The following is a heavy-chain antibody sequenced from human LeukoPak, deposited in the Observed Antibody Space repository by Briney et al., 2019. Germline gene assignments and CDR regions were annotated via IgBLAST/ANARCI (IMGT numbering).Heavy chain of an antibody. J-gene: IGHJ4*02. CDR1: GFTFSSYA. Sequence: GGSLRLSCAASGFTFSSYAMSWVRQAPGKGLEWVSAISGSGSSTYYADSVKGRFTISRDNSKNTLYLQMDSPGAEDTAEYYCATMGYDFWSGYWPDYWGQGTLVTVSS. D-gene: IGHD3-3*01. CDR2: ISGSGSST. V-gene: IGHV3-23*01. CDR3: ATMGYDFWSGYWPDY.